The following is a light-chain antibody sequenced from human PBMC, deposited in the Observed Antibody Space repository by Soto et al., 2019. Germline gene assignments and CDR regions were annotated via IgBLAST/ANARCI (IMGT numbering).Light chain of an antibody. CDR2: DAS. J-gene: IGKJ5*01. V-gene: IGKV3-11*01. Sequence: ERVMTQSPVTLSVSPGESVTLSCRASQSVSSYLAWYQLKPGQAPRLLIYDASNRATGIPARFSGSGSGTDFTLTISSLEPEDFAVYYCQQRSNWPPITFGQGTRLEI. CDR1: QSVSSY. CDR3: QQRSNWPPIT.